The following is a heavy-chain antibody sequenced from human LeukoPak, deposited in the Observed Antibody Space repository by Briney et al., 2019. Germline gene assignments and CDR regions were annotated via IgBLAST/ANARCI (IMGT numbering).Heavy chain of an antibody. CDR3: ARETPYDILTGFDP. CDR2: IYYSGST. D-gene: IGHD3-9*01. J-gene: IGHJ5*02. Sequence: PSQTLSLTCTVSGGSISSGGYYWRWIRQHPGKGLEWIGYIYYSGSTYYNPSLKSRVTISVDTSKNQFSLKLSSVTAADTAVYYCARETPYDILTGFDPWGQGTLVTVSS. CDR1: GGSISSGGYY. V-gene: IGHV4-31*03.